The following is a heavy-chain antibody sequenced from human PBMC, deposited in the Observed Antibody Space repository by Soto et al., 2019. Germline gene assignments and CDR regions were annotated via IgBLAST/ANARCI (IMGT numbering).Heavy chain of an antibody. CDR3: AREFEAYYDFWSGYTGLDY. J-gene: IGHJ4*02. Sequence: ASVTVSCQASGYTFTSYYMHWVRQAPGQGLEWMGIINPSGGSTSYAQKFQGRVTMTRDTSTSTVYMELSSLRSEDTAVYYCAREFEAYYDFWSGYTGLDYWGQGTLVTVSS. CDR2: INPSGGST. CDR1: GYTFTSYY. V-gene: IGHV1-46*03. D-gene: IGHD3-3*01.